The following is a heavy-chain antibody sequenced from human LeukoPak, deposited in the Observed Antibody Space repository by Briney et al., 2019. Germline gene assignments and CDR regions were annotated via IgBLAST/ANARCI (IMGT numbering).Heavy chain of an antibody. CDR3: ARAGQEWFGELGFDQ. CDR2: ISGSAST. D-gene: IGHD3-10*01. J-gene: IGHJ4*02. V-gene: IGHV3-23*01. CDR1: GFTFGIYA. Sequence: GGSLRLSCAASGFTFGIYAMSWVRQAPGKGLEWVSGISGSASTYYADSVKGRFTISRDNAKNSLYLQTNSLRAEDTAVHYCARAGQEWFGELGFDQWGQGTLVIVSS.